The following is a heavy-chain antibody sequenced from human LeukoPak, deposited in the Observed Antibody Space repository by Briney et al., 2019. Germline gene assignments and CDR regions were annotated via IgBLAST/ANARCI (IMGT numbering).Heavy chain of an antibody. Sequence: PGGSLRLSCAASGFTFSSYGMHWVRQAPGKGLEWVAVIWYDGSNQYYADSVKGRFTISRDNSKNTLYLQMNSLRAEDTAVYYCSANFDFWGQGTLVTVSS. CDR2: IWYDGSNQ. D-gene: IGHD6-25*01. V-gene: IGHV3-33*08. CDR1: GFTFSSYG. CDR3: SANFDF. J-gene: IGHJ4*02.